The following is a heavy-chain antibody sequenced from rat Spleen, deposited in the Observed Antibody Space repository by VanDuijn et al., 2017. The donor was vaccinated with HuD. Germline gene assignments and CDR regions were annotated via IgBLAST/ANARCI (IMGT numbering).Heavy chain of an antibody. CDR1: GFTFSNYG. CDR2: SSYEGSST. Sequence: EVQLVESGGGLVQPGRSLKLSCAASGFTFSNYGMAWVRQTPTKGLEWVASSSYEGSSTYYGESVKGRFTISRDSAKSTLYLQMDSLRSEDTATYYCTRHNSGYGVMDAWGQGASVTVSS. V-gene: IGHV5-29*01. CDR3: TRHNSGYGVMDA. D-gene: IGHD4-3*01. J-gene: IGHJ4*01.